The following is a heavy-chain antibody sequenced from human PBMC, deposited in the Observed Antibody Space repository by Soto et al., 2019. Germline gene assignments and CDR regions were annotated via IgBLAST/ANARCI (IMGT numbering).Heavy chain of an antibody. CDR3: ATHGYCSSTSCYTAPMDV. Sequence: EVQLLESGGGLVQPGGSLRLCCAASGFTFSSYAMSWVRQAPGKGLEWVSAISGSGGSTYYADSVKGRFTISRDNSKNTLYLQMNSLRAEDTAVYYCATHGYCSSTSCYTAPMDVWGQGTTVTVSS. J-gene: IGHJ6*02. D-gene: IGHD2-2*02. V-gene: IGHV3-23*01. CDR2: ISGSGGST. CDR1: GFTFSSYA.